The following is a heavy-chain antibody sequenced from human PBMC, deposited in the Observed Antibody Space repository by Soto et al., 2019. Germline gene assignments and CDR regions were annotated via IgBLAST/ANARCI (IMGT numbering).Heavy chain of an antibody. V-gene: IGHV3-30-3*01. D-gene: IGHD3-22*01. CDR2: ISYDGSNK. J-gene: IGHJ4*02. CDR1: GFTFSSYA. CDR3: ARGSGSELDY. Sequence: ESGGGVVQPGRSLRLSCAASGFTFSSYAMHWVRQAPGKGLEWVAVISYDGSNKYYADSVKGRFTISRDNSKNTLYLQMNSLRAEDTAVYYCARGSGSELDYWGQGTLVTVSS.